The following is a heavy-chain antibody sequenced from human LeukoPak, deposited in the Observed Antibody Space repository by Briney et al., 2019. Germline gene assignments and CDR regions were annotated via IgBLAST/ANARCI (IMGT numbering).Heavy chain of an antibody. CDR3: ARQGYADFSSRPFDY. CDR1: RGSISSSGYY. J-gene: IGHJ4*02. Sequence: KPSETLSLTCTLSRGSISSSGYYWGWIRQPPGKGLEWIGSIYYSGSTYYNPSLKSRVTISVDTSKNQFSLKLSSMTAADTAMYFCARQGYADFSSRPFDYWGQGTLVTVSS. V-gene: IGHV4-39*01. CDR2: IYYSGST. D-gene: IGHD4-17*01.